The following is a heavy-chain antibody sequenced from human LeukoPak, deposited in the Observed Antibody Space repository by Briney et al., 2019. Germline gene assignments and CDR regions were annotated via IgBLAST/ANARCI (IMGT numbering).Heavy chain of an antibody. CDR1: NYTFSSYG. J-gene: IGHJ4*02. Sequence: ASVKVSCKASNYTFSSYGINWVRQAPGQGLEWMGWISAYNGNTIYAQKLQGRVTMTTDSSTSTAYMELRSLRSDDTAVYYCARVGQHITIFGAVKDLSDYWGQGTRVTVSS. V-gene: IGHV1-18*01. CDR2: ISAYNGNT. CDR3: ARVGQHITIFGAVKDLSDY. D-gene: IGHD3-3*01.